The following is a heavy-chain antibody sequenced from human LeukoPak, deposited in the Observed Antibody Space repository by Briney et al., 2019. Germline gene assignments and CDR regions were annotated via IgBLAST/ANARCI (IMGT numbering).Heavy chain of an antibody. CDR1: GYTFTSYG. CDR3: ARSMITFGGVTTFDY. D-gene: IGHD3-16*01. J-gene: IGHJ4*02. Sequence: ASVKVSCKASGYTFTSYGISWVRQAPGQGLEWMGWISAYNGNTNYAQKLQGRVSMTTDTSTSTAYMELRSLRSDDTAVYYCARSMITFGGVTTFDYWGQGTLVTVSS. V-gene: IGHV1-18*01. CDR2: ISAYNGNT.